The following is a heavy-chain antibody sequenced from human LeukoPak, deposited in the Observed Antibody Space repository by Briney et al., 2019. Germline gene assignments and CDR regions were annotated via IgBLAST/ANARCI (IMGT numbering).Heavy chain of an antibody. D-gene: IGHD2-2*01. CDR3: ARSSRSWSTFDN. J-gene: IGHJ4*02. Sequence: SETLSLTCTVSAYSISSGYYWGWIRQPPGKGLECIGTIYHGGSTYYNPSLKSRVTISVDTSKNQFSLRLSSVTAADTAVYYCARSSRSWSTFDNWGQGTLVTVSS. CDR2: IYHGGST. CDR1: AYSISSGYY. V-gene: IGHV4-38-2*02.